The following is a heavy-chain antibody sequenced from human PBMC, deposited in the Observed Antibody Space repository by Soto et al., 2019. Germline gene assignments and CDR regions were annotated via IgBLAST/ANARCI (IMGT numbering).Heavy chain of an antibody. D-gene: IGHD6-13*01. J-gene: IGHJ5*02. CDR3: VRRHVSATGIDWFDP. Sequence: GASVKVSCKASGYTFTSNYMHWVRQAPGQGLEWMGIINPSGGSTSYAQKFQGRVTMTRDTPTSTVYMELSSLRSEDTAVYYCVRRHVSATGIDWFDPWGQGTLVTVSS. CDR1: GYTFTSNY. V-gene: IGHV1-46*01. CDR2: INPSGGST.